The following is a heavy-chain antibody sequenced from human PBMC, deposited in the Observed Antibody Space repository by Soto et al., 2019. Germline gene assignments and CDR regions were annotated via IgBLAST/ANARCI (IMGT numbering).Heavy chain of an antibody. CDR3: AKWGRQCLVTSDFNY. D-gene: IGHD6-19*01. V-gene: IGHV3-30*18. J-gene: IGHJ4*02. CDR1: GFTFSDYA. CDR2: VSHDGRNT. Sequence: VQLVESGGGVVQPGRSLRLSCAASGFTFSDYAMHLVRQAQCKGLEWVAVVSHDGRNTHYADSVKGRFTISRDSSKNTVSLEMTSLRAEDTAVYYCAKWGRQCLVTSDFNYWGQGALVTVSS.